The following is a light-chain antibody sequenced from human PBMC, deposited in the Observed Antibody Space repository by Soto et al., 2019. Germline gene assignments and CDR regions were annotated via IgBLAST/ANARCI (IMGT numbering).Light chain of an antibody. CDR1: SSDVGHYNY. CDR2: DVS. CDR3: SSFTTSSTFV. J-gene: IGLJ1*01. Sequence: QSVLAQPASVSGSPGQSITSSCTGASSDVGHYNYVPWFQQHPGKVPKLLIYDVSSWPSGIPDRFSGSKSGNTASLTISGLQAEDEADYYCSSFTTSSTFVFGTGTKVTVL. V-gene: IGLV2-14*01.